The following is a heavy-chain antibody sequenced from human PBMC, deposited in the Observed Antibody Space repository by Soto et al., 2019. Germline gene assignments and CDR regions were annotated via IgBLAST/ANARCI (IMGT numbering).Heavy chain of an antibody. D-gene: IGHD6-25*01. Sequence: QVQLVQSGTEVKEPGASVMVSCKASGYTFSRHGITWVRQAPGQGLEWMGWISAYNGNTNYGQKFQGRVTMTTDTSTSTAYMELRSLRSDDTAVYFCASDRSGLDPYNWSDPWGQGTLVTVSS. J-gene: IGHJ5*02. CDR1: GYTFSRHG. V-gene: IGHV1-18*01. CDR3: ASDRSGLDPYNWSDP. CDR2: ISAYNGNT.